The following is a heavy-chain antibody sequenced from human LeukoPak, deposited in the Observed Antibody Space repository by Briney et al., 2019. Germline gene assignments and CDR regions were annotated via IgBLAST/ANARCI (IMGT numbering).Heavy chain of an antibody. J-gene: IGHJ4*02. D-gene: IGHD1-26*01. CDR1: GFTFTNAW. CDR3: QGGRF. Sequence: PRGSLRLSCSASGFTFTNAWMSWVRQAPGKGLEWVGRIKSKTDGGTTDYAAPVKGRFSISRDDSKNTLYLQMNSLKSEDTAVYYCQGGRFWGQGTLVTVSS. CDR2: IKSKTDGGTT. V-gene: IGHV3-15*01.